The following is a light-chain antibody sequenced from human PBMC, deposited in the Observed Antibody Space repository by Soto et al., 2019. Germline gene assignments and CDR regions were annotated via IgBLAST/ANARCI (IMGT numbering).Light chain of an antibody. CDR1: QSVSNTY. J-gene: IGKJ1*01. CDR2: GAS. Sequence: EIVLTQSPGTLSLSPGERATLSCRASQSVSNTYLAWYQQKVGRAPRLLISGASIRATGIPDRFSGSGSGTDFTLTISKLEPEDFAVYYCLQYADSPRTFGQGTKVEVK. V-gene: IGKV3-20*01. CDR3: LQYADSPRT.